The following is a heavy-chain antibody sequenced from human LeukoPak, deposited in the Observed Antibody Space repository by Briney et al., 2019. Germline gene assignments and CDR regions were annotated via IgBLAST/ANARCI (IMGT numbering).Heavy chain of an antibody. Sequence: PSETLSLTCTVSGYSISSGYYWGWIRPPPGKGLEGIGSIYHSGSTYYNPSLKRRVTISVDTSKNQFSLKLSSVTAADTAVYYCAIVIIGDAFDIWGQGTMVTVSS. V-gene: IGHV4-38-2*02. CDR2: IYHSGST. CDR3: AIVIIGDAFDI. J-gene: IGHJ3*02. D-gene: IGHD2-15*01. CDR1: GYSISSGYY.